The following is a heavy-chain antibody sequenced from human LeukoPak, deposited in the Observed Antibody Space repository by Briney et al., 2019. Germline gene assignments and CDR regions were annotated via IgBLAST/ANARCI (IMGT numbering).Heavy chain of an antibody. CDR2: INPNSGGT. V-gene: IGHV1-2*02. CDR3: ARARRRDPPFDY. J-gene: IGHJ4*02. Sequence: ASVKVSCKASGYTFTGYYMHWVRQAPGQGLEWMGWINPNSGGTNYAQKFQGRVTMTRDTSNSTAYMELSRLRSDDTAVYYCARARRRDPPFDYWGQGTLVTVSS. CDR1: GYTFTGYY.